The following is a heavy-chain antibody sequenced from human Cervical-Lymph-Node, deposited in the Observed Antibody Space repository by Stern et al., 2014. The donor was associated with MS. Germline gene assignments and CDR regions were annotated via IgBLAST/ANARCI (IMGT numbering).Heavy chain of an antibody. CDR2: VNACNGNK. V-gene: IGHV1-3*01. J-gene: IGHJ6*02. D-gene: IGHD2-2*02. CDR3: ARDPARIGYCSSTSCYRPWDYYGMDV. CDR1: GYTFTSYA. Sequence: QVQLVQSGAEVKKPGASVKVSCKASGYTFTSYAMHWVRQAPGQRLEWRGWVNACNGNKKYSKKFQGIVTITRDTSASTAYIELSSLRSEDTAVYYCARDPARIGYCSSTSCYRPWDYYGMDVWGQGTTVTVSS.